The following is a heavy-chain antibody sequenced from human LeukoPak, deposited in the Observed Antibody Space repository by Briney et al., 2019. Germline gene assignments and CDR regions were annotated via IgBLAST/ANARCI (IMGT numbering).Heavy chain of an antibody. D-gene: IGHD6-13*01. CDR2: IYYSGST. CDR1: GGSISSGDYY. J-gene: IGHJ4*02. V-gene: IGHV4-30-4*01. CDR3: AREWYSSSWFDY. Sequence: SETLSLTCTVSGGSISSGDYYWSWIRQPPGKGLEWIGYIYYSGSTYYNPSLKSRVTISVDTSKNQFSLKLSSVTAADTAVYYCAREWYSSSWFDYWGQGTLVTVSS.